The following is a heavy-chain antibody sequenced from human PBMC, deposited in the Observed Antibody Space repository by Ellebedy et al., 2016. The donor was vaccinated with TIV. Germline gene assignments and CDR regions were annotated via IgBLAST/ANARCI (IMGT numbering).Heavy chain of an antibody. Sequence: PGGSLRLSCAASGFSVNNHGMHWVRRAPGKGLEWVAVIWYDGTIRYHADSVKGRFIISKDNSKNTVYLEMNRLRSEDTAVYYCARDKCNGDCHIDYWGRGTLVAVSS. D-gene: IGHD2-21*02. V-gene: IGHV3-33*01. CDR3: ARDKCNGDCHIDY. CDR2: IWYDGTIR. CDR1: GFSVNNHG. J-gene: IGHJ4*02.